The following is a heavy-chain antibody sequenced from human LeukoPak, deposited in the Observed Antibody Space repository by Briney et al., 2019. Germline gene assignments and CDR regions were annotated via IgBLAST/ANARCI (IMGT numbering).Heavy chain of an antibody. J-gene: IGHJ4*02. CDR1: GFIFSSYW. Sequence: GGSLRLSCATSGFIFSSYWMHWVRQAPGKGLVWVSYINTDGSVTNYADSVKGRFTISRDNAKNTLYLQMNSLRAEDTAVYYCATSSSSANYFYLDSWGQGTLVTVSS. CDR3: ATSSSSANYFYLDS. V-gene: IGHV3-74*01. D-gene: IGHD6-6*01. CDR2: INTDGSVT.